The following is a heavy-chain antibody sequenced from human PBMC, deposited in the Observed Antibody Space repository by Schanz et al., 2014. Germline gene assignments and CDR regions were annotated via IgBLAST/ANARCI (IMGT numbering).Heavy chain of an antibody. D-gene: IGHD2-8*01. CDR3: ARDMLRRYGALEI. V-gene: IGHV3-21*01. Sequence: EVQLVESGGGLVKPGDSLRLSCAASGFTFSSYTMKWVRQAPGKGLEWVSSISSTSTYLYYADSVKGRFTISRDSARNSLYLQMSSLRAEDTAVYYCARDMLRRYGALEIWGRGTMVTVSS. CDR2: ISSTSTYL. CDR1: GFTFSSYT. J-gene: IGHJ3*02.